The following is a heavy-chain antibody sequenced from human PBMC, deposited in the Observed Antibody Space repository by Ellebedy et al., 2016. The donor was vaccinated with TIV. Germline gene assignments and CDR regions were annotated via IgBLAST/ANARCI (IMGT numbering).Heavy chain of an antibody. CDR1: GYNFDNHW. Sequence: GESLKISXETSGYNFDNHWIAWVRQLPGKGLEWMGFVYPGDSDTRYRSSFQGQVTISSDKSINTAYLQWSSLKASDTAVYFCARVRDALADELDYWGQGAPVTVSS. CDR3: ARVRDALADELDY. CDR2: VYPGDSDT. V-gene: IGHV5-51*01. D-gene: IGHD6-19*01. J-gene: IGHJ4*02.